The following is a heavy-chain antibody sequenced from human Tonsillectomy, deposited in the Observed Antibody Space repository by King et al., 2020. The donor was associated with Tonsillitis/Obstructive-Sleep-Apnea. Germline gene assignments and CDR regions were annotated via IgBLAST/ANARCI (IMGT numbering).Heavy chain of an antibody. CDR2: IKQDGSEK. CDR1: GFTFSSYW. CDR3: ARHSLNDGIVEVVAATRGVDY. D-gene: IGHD2-15*01. J-gene: IGHJ4*02. Sequence: VQLVESGGGLVQPGGSLRLSCAASGFTFSSYWMSWVRQAPGKGLEWVANIKQDGSEKYYVDSVKGRFTISRDNAKNSLYLQMNSRRAEDTALDYCARHSLNDGIVEVVAATRGVDYWGQGTLVTVSS. V-gene: IGHV3-7*04.